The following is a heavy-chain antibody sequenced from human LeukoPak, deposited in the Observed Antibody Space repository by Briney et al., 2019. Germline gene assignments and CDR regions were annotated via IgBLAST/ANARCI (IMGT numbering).Heavy chain of an antibody. J-gene: IGHJ4*02. D-gene: IGHD4-17*01. V-gene: IGHV4-39*07. Sequence: SETLSLTCTVSGGSISSSSYYWSWIRQPPGKGLEWIGEINHSGSTNYNPSLKSRVTISVDTSKNQFSLKLSSVTAADTAVYYCARVPTVYPVRDYWGQGTLVTVSS. CDR2: INHSGST. CDR3: ARVPTVYPVRDY. CDR1: GGSISSSSYY.